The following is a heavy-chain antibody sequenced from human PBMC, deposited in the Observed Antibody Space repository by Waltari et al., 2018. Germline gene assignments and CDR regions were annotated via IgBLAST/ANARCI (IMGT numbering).Heavy chain of an antibody. V-gene: IGHV3-48*01. Sequence: EVQLVESGGGLVQPGGSLRLSCAASGFTFSSYNMNWVRQAPGKGLEWVSYISAGSTTIYYADSVKGRFTISRDNSKNTLYLQMNSLRAEDTAVYYCARDRGDTPSSSDGYYFDYWGQGTLVTVSS. J-gene: IGHJ4*02. CDR3: ARDRGDTPSSSDGYYFDY. D-gene: IGHD6-6*01. CDR2: ISAGSTTI. CDR1: GFTFSSYN.